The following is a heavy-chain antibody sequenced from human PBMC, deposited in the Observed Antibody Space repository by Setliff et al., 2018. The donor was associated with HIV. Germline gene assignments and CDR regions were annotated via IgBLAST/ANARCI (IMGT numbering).Heavy chain of an antibody. CDR3: ATYSSSWPDY. CDR1: GGSISSRAYY. J-gene: IGHJ4*02. CDR2: IFYSGST. D-gene: IGHD6-13*01. Sequence: SETLSLTCTVSGGSISSRAYYWGWIRQPPGKGLEWIGRIFYSGSTYYNPSLKSRVTISVDTSKNQFSLKLSSVTAADTAVYYCATYSSSWPDYWGQGTLVTVSS. V-gene: IGHV4-39*01.